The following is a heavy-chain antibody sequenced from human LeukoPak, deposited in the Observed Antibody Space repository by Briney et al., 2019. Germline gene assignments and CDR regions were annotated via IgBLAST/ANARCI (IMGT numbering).Heavy chain of an antibody. CDR1: GGSFSGYC. D-gene: IGHD3-9*01. V-gene: IGHV4-34*01. CDR2: INHSGST. J-gene: IGHJ5*02. Sequence: SETLSLTCAVYGGSFSGYCWSWIRQPPGKGLEWIGEINHSGSTNYNPSLKSRVTISVDTSKNQFSLKLSSVTAADTAVYYCARAHVLRYFDWLSPEGHWFDPWGQGTLVTVSS. CDR3: ARAHVLRYFDWLSPEGHWFDP.